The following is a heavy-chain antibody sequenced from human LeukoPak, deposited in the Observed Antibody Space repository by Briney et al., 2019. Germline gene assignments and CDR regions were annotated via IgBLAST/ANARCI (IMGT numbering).Heavy chain of an antibody. V-gene: IGHV3-23*01. Sequence: GGSLRLSCAASGFTFSSYGMSWVRQAPGKGLEWVSAISGSGGSTYYADSVKGRFTISRDNSKNTLYLQMNSLRAEDTAVYYCAKGDSIAARGGLDYWGQGTLVTVSS. D-gene: IGHD6-6*01. CDR2: ISGSGGST. CDR1: GFTFSSYG. CDR3: AKGDSIAARGGLDY. J-gene: IGHJ4*02.